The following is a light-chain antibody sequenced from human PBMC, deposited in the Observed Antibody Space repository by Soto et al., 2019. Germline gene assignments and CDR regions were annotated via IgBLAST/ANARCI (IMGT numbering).Light chain of an antibody. V-gene: IGKV3D-15*01. CDR2: GAS. CDR3: QQYNGWPLT. J-gene: IGKJ4*01. CDR1: QSVSDN. Sequence: EIVLTQSPATLSVSPGERVTLSCRASQSVSDNLAWYQQKPGQAPRLLIYGASIRATDIPARFSGSGSGTEFSLTISSLQSEDFAVYYCQQYNGWPLTFGGGTKVDI.